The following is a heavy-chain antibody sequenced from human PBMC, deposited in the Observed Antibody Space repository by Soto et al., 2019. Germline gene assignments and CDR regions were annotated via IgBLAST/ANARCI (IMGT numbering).Heavy chain of an antibody. Sequence: EVQLLESGGGLVQPGGSLRLSCAASGFTFSSYAMSWVRQAPGKGLEWVSAISGSGGSTYYADSVKGRFTISRDNSKNTLYLQMNSLRAEATAVYYCATDWGSSGSYSVGYWGQGTLVTVSS. V-gene: IGHV3-23*01. CDR3: ATDWGSSGSYSVGY. J-gene: IGHJ4*02. CDR2: ISGSGGST. D-gene: IGHD1-26*01. CDR1: GFTFSSYA.